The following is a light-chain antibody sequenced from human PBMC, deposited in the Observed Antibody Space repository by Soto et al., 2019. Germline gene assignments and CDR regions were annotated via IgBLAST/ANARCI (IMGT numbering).Light chain of an antibody. Sequence: QSVLTQPPSASGTPGQRVTISCSGSSSNIGSDAVSWYQQLPATAPKLLIYSNNQRPSGVPDRFSGSKSGSSASLAISGLQSADEADYYCAAWDDSLNGQLFGTGTKLTVL. CDR2: SNN. CDR3: AAWDDSLNGQL. J-gene: IGLJ1*01. V-gene: IGLV1-44*01. CDR1: SSNIGSDA.